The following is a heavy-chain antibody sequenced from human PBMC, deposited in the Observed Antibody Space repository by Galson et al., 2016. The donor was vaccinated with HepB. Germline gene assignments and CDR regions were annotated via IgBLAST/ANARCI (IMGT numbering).Heavy chain of an antibody. Sequence: SLRLSCAASGLTFDSYAMNWVRQAPGKGLEWVSAISGSGSDKYYADSVKGRFSISRDNSKNTLYLQMNSLGADDTAVYYCAKDGHGEQRPFFFDYWGQGALVTVSS. D-gene: IGHD1/OR15-1a*01. CDR2: ISGSGSDK. J-gene: IGHJ4*02. CDR3: AKDGHGEQRPFFFDY. CDR1: GLTFDSYA. V-gene: IGHV3-23*01.